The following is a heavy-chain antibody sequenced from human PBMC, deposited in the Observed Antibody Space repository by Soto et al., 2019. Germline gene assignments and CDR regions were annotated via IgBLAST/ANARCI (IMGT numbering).Heavy chain of an antibody. CDR3: ARVIPGAEAWFGP. D-gene: IGHD2-2*01. CDR1: GYTFTNYG. J-gene: IGHJ5*02. CDR2: ISAYTDNP. V-gene: IGHV1-18*01. Sequence: QVQLVQSGGEVKKPGASVKVSCKASGYTFTNYGVTWVRQAPGQGLEWMGWISAYTDNPNYAQKFQGRVTMTIDTSTTTAYMDLRSLTSDDTAVYDWARVIPGAEAWFGPWGQGTLVTVSS.